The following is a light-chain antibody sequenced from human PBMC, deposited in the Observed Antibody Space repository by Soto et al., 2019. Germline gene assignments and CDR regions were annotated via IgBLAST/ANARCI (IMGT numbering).Light chain of an antibody. J-gene: IGKJ5*01. CDR2: GAS. CDR3: QQYGSSPIT. CDR1: QSISSNY. Sequence: EIVLTQSPGTLSLSPGERATLSCRASQSISSNYLAWYRQKPGQAPRLLIYGASSRATGIPDRFSGSGSGTDFTLTISRLEPEDFALYYCQQYGSSPITFSQGTRLEIK. V-gene: IGKV3-20*01.